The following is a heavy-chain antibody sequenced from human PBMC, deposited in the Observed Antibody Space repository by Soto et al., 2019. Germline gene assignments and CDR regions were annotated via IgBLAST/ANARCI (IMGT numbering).Heavy chain of an antibody. J-gene: IGHJ4*02. CDR1: GFSFSHSG. CDR3: AKDLADYSGNSWMDY. D-gene: IGHD4-4*01. Sequence: QVQLVESGGGVVQPGRSLRLSCVASGFSFSHSGMHWVRQFPGKGLEWVAVISFDGRNQYYADSVKGRFSISRDNSKNSLYLQMNSLRAEDTALYYCAKDLADYSGNSWMDYWGQGTLVTVSS. V-gene: IGHV3-30*18. CDR2: ISFDGRNQ.